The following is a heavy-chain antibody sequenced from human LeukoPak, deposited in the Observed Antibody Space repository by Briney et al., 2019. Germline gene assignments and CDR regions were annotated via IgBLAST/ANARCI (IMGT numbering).Heavy chain of an antibody. D-gene: IGHD3-22*01. CDR1: GGSISSGGYY. Sequence: PSETLSPTCTVSGGSISSGGYYWSWIRQHPGKGLEWIGYIYYSGSTYYNPSLKSRVTISVDTSKNQFSLKLSSVTAADTAVYYCARAPEFYYDSSGYVFDYWGQGTLVTVSS. CDR3: ARAPEFYYDSSGYVFDY. CDR2: IYYSGST. V-gene: IGHV4-31*03. J-gene: IGHJ4*02.